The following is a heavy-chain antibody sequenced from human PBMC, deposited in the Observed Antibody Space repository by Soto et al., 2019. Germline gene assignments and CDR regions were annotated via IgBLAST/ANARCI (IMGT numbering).Heavy chain of an antibody. Sequence: QVQLVESGGGVVQPGRSLRLSCAASGFTFSNYGMHWVRQAPGKGLEWVAIISYDGSNKYYADSVKGRFTISRDNSNNTLYLQMNGLGADDTSVYYCAKDPYSRGLAGEDWFDPWGQGTLVTVSS. CDR3: AKDPYSRGLAGEDWFDP. CDR2: ISYDGSNK. J-gene: IGHJ5*02. D-gene: IGHD6-19*01. CDR1: GFTFSNYG. V-gene: IGHV3-30*18.